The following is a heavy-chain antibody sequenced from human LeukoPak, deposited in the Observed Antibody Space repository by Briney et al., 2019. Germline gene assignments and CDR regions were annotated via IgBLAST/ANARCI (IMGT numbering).Heavy chain of an antibody. D-gene: IGHD2-15*01. J-gene: IGHJ4*02. CDR1: GGTFSSYA. V-gene: IGHV1-8*02. CDR3: ASVVAATRVVY. CDR2: MNPNSGNT. Sequence: GASVKVSCKASGGTFSSYAISWVRQAPGQGLEWMGWMNPNSGNTGYAQKFQGRVTMTRNTSISTAYMELSSLRSEDTAVYYCASVVAATRVVYWGQGTLVTVSS.